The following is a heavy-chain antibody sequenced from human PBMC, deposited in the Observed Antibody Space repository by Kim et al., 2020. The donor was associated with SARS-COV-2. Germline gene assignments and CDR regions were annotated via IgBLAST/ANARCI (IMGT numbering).Heavy chain of an antibody. J-gene: IGHJ5*02. CDR2: ISSSGSTI. Sequence: GGSLRLSCAVAGFTFSDYYMSWIRQAPGKGLEWVSYISSSGSTIYYADSVKGRFTISRYNAKNSLYLQMNSLRAEDTAVYYCARWEGGYYNWFDPWGQGTLVTVSS. CDR3: ARWEGGYYNWFDP. CDR1: GFTFSDYY. D-gene: IGHD3-22*01. V-gene: IGHV3-11*04.